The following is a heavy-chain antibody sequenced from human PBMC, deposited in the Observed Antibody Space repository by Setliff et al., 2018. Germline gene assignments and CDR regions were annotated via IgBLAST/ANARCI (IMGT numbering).Heavy chain of an antibody. Sequence: SETLSLTCAVSGYSISSGYYWGWIRQPPGKGLEWIGSIYHSGSTYYNPSLKSRVTISVDTSKNQFSLKLSSVTAADTAVYYCARQPEGGYYDSSGYYGMAPYYFDYWGQGMLVTVSS. D-gene: IGHD3-22*01. J-gene: IGHJ4*02. V-gene: IGHV4-38-2*01. CDR1: GYSISSGYY. CDR2: IYHSGST. CDR3: ARQPEGGYYDSSGYYGMAPYYFDY.